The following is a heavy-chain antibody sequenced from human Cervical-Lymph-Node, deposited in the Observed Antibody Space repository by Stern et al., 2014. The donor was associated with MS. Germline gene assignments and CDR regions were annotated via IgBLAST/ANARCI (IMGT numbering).Heavy chain of an antibody. D-gene: IGHD6-13*01. CDR1: GGSISSGDYL. CDR3: ARSSSWPHLFDY. J-gene: IGHJ4*02. Sequence: VQLVESGPGLVKPSQTLSLTCTVSGGSISSGDYLWSWIRQHPGKGLEWIGYIYYSGGAYYNKSLKSRVTISGDTSKNQFSLKLSSVTAADTAVYYCARSSSWPHLFDYWGQGTLVTVSS. CDR2: IYYSGGA. V-gene: IGHV4-31*03.